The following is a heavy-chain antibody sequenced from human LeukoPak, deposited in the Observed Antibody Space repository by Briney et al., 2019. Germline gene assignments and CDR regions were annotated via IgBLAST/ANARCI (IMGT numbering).Heavy chain of an antibody. CDR2: IYYSGST. J-gene: IGHJ4*02. D-gene: IGHD3-10*01. CDR3: ASGNGRFGEFPFDD. V-gene: IGHV4-39*07. CDR1: GGSISSSSYY. Sequence: PSETLSLTCTVSGGSISSSSYYWGWIRQPPGKGLGWIGSIYYSGSTYYNPSLKSRVTISVDTSKNQFSLKLSSVTAADTAVYYCASGNGRFGEFPFDDWGQGTLVTVSS.